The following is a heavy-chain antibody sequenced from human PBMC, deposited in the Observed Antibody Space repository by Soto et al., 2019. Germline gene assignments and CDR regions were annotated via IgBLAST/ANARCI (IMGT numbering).Heavy chain of an antibody. V-gene: IGHV4-59*08. Sequence: SETLSLTCTVSGGSMSSYYCCWIWQPPGKGLEWIGCIYDAGSTKYNPSLNSRVTISVDTSKTQFSLTVTSVTAADTAVYYCARRSGDGDYIYWGQGTLVTVSS. CDR1: GGSMSSYY. J-gene: IGHJ4*02. CDR2: IYDAGST. D-gene: IGHD4-17*01. CDR3: ARRSGDGDYIY.